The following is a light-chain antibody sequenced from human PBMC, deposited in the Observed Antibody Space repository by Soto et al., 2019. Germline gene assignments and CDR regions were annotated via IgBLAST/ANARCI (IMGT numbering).Light chain of an antibody. CDR2: GNR. J-gene: IGLJ3*02. CDR3: QAYDYSLTASV. V-gene: IGLV1-40*01. CDR1: SYNLGAGYD. Sequence: QSVLTQPPSVSGAPGQRVTISCTGNSYNLGAGYDVHWYQQLPGAVPKLVIFGNRNRPSGVPERFSGSKSGTSASLAITGLQAEDEAYYYCQAYDYSLTASVFGGGTKVTVL.